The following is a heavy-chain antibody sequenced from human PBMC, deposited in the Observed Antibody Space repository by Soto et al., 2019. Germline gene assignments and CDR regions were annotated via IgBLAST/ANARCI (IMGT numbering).Heavy chain of an antibody. V-gene: IGHV3-13*04. CDR1: GFTFSNYD. D-gene: IGHD2-8*02. CDR2: IASAGDT. CDR3: VALGAHIF. J-gene: IGHJ4*02. Sequence: EVQLVESGGGLVQPGGSLRLSCVVSGFTFSNYDMHWVRQATGKGLEWVSAIASAGDTYYADSVKGRFTISRENAGDSLFLQMSSLRVGDTPVYYCVALGAHIFWGQGTLVTVSS.